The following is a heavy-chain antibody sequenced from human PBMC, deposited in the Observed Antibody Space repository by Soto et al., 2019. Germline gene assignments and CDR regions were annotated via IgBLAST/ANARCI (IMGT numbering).Heavy chain of an antibody. CDR2: ISCDGSNK. CDR1: GFTFSSYG. V-gene: IGHV3-30*18. CDR3: AKEGFDP. J-gene: IGHJ5*02. Sequence: QVQLVESGGGVVQPGRSLRLSCAASGFTFSSYGMHWVRQAPGKGLEWVAVISCDGSNKYYADSVKGRFTISRDNSKNTLYLQMNSLRAADTAGYYCAKEGFDPWGQGTLVTVSS.